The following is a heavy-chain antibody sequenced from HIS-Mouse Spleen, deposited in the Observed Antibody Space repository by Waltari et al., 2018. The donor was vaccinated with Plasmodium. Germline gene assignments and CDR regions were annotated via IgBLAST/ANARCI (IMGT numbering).Heavy chain of an antibody. D-gene: IGHD6-13*01. V-gene: IGHV3-30*04. CDR3: ARAHTGYSSSWYYYGMDV. CDR1: GFTLSSYA. J-gene: IGHJ6*02. CDR2: LSYDGSNK. Sequence: PASGFTLSSYAMHWVRQAPGKGLEGVAVLSYDGSNKSYADSVKGRFTISRDNSKNTLYLQMNSLRAEDTAVYYCARAHTGYSSSWYYYGMDVWGQGTTVTVSS.